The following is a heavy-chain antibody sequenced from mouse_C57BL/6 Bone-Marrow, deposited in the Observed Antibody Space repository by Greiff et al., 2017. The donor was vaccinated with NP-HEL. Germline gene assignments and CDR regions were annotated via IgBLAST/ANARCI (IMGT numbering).Heavy chain of an antibody. J-gene: IGHJ2*01. CDR2: ISDGGSYT. CDR3: AVVALDY. CDR1: GFTFSSYA. V-gene: IGHV5-4*03. Sequence: EVKLVESGGGLVKPGGSLKLSCAASGFTFSSYAMSWVRQTPEKRLEWVATISDGGSYTYYPDNVKGRFTISRDNAKNNLYLQMSHLKSEDTARXYCAVVALDYWGQGTTLTVSS. D-gene: IGHD1-1*01.